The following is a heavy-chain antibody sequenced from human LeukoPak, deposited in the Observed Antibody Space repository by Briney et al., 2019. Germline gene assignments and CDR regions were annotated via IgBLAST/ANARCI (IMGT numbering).Heavy chain of an antibody. CDR3: ARDRLGDCSSNGCYHNWFDP. CDR2: NYHSGST. D-gene: IGHD2-2*01. CDR1: GGSISSSNL. J-gene: IGHJ5*02. Sequence: SDTLSLTCAVSGGSISSSNLWCWVRQPPGKGLELIGENYHSGSTNYNPSLKSRVTISVDKSKNQFSLKLSSVTAADTAVYYCARDRLGDCSSNGCYHNWFDPWGQGTLVTVSS. V-gene: IGHV4-4*02.